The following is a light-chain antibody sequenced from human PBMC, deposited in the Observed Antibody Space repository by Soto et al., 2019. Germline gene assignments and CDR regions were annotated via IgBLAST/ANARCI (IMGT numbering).Light chain of an antibody. CDR2: AAS. CDR1: QSISSY. CDR3: QQSYSIPWT. J-gene: IGKJ3*01. V-gene: IGKV1-39*01. Sequence: DIQMTQSPSPLSASVVDRVTITFLASQSISSYLNWYQQKPGKAPKLLIYAASSLQSGLPSRFSGSGSGTDFTLTISSLQPEDFATYYCQQSYSIPWTFGPGTKVDI.